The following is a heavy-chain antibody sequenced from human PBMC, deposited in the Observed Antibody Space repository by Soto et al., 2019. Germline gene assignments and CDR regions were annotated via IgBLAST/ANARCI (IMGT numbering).Heavy chain of an antibody. CDR1: GGNIISYY. J-gene: IGHJ4*02. D-gene: IGHD3-10*01. CDR2: IYYSGST. CDR3: ARHPPSSVYYGAGGYFDY. Sequence: SETMSVTSTVAGGNIISYYWSWIRQKTGKGLEWIGYIYYSGSTNYNPSLKSRVTISVDTSKNQFSLKLSSVTAADTAVYYCARHPPSSVYYGAGGYFDYWGQGTLVTVSS. V-gene: IGHV4-59*08.